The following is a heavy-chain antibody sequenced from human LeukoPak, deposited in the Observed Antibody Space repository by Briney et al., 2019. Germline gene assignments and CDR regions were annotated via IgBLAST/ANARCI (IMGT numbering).Heavy chain of an antibody. CDR1: GGTFSSYA. J-gene: IGHJ5*02. CDR2: IIPIFGTA. Sequence: ASVKVSCKDSGGTFSSYAISWVRQAPGQGLEWMGGIIPIFGTANYAQKFQGRVTITADESTSTAYMELSSLRSEDTAVYYCAMTSYSGSYYWFDPWGQGTLVTVSS. D-gene: IGHD1-26*01. CDR3: AMTSYSGSYYWFDP. V-gene: IGHV1-69*13.